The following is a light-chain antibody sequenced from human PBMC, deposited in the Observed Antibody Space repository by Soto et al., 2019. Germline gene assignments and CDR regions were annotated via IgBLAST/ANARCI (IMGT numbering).Light chain of an antibody. Sequence: QSALTQPRSVSGSPGQSVTISCTGTSSDVGGYNYVSWYQQHPGKAPKLMIYDVSERPSGVPDRFSGSKSGSTASLTISGLQAEDEADYYCCSYAGTYTGVFGTGTKLTVL. CDR1: SSDVGGYNY. CDR3: CSYAGTYTGV. V-gene: IGLV2-11*01. J-gene: IGLJ1*01. CDR2: DVS.